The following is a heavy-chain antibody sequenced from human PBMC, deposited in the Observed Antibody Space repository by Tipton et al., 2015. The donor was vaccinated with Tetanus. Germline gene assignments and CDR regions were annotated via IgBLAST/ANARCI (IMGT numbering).Heavy chain of an antibody. CDR1: GGSISSYY. J-gene: IGHJ5*02. D-gene: IGHD6-13*01. CDR3: ARPPPPWIAAAGTWWFDP. V-gene: IGHV4-4*07. CDR2: IYTSGST. Sequence: GLVKPSETLSLTCTVSGGSISSYYWSWIRQPAGKGLEWIGRIYTSGSTNYNPSLKSRVTMSVDTSKNQFSLKLSSVTAADTAVYYCARPPPPWIAAAGTWWFDPWGQGTLVTVSS.